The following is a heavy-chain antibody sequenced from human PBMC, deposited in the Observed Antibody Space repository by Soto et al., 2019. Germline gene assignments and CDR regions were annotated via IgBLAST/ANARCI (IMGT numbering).Heavy chain of an antibody. CDR2: ISPHNDRT. D-gene: IGHD6-19*01. J-gene: IGHJ3*02. V-gene: IGHV1-18*01. CDR3: ARDLYYSSGRYFDHDAFDI. CDR1: GYNFTSYG. Sequence: QVQLVQSGADVKKPGASVKVSCKASGYNFTSYGISWVRQAPGQGLEWMGWISPHNDRTKYARRFQDRVTMTTEKPTSTVYMELGSLRSDDTAVYYCARDLYYSSGRYFDHDAFDIWGKGTVVTVSS.